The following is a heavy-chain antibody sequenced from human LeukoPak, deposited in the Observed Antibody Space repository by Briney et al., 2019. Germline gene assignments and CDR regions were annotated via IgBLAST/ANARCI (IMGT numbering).Heavy chain of an antibody. Sequence: GGSLRLACTASGCTFGDYALSWVRQAPAKGLEWVAFIRSKAYGGTTEYAASVKGRFTISRDDSKSIAYLQMNSLKTEDTAVYYCTRDLCSSTSCYAPFDYRGQGTLVTVSS. J-gene: IGHJ4*02. CDR2: IRSKAYGGTT. V-gene: IGHV3-49*04. D-gene: IGHD2-2*01. CDR3: TRDLCSSTSCYAPFDY. CDR1: GCTFGDYA.